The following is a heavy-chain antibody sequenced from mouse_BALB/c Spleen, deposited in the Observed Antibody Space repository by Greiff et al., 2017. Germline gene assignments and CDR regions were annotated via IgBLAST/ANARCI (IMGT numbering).Heavy chain of an antibody. Sequence: EVQVVESGGGLVQPGGSLKLSCAASGFTFSSYGMSWVRQTPDKRLELVATINSNGGSTYYPDSVKGRFTISRDNAKNTLYLQMSSLKSEDTAMYYCARGLLLRQYFDVWGAGTTVTVSA. V-gene: IGHV5-6-3*01. CDR3: ARGLLLRQYFDV. D-gene: IGHD1-2*01. CDR2: INSNGGST. CDR1: GFTFSSYG. J-gene: IGHJ1*01.